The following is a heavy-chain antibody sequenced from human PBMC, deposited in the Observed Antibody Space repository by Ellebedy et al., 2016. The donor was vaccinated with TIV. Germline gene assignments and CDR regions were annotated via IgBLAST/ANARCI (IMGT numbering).Heavy chain of an antibody. J-gene: IGHJ4*01. CDR3: AKNREYSSSPSLVN. Sequence: PGGSLRLSCAASGFTYSSYAMNWVRQATGKGLKWVSGISGSGCSTYYADSVKGRFTIHRDNSRHMVYLQMNSLRAEDTALYYCAKNREYSSSPSLVNWGQGTLVTVSS. D-gene: IGHD6-6*01. V-gene: IGHV3-23*01. CDR2: ISGSGCST. CDR1: GFTYSSYA.